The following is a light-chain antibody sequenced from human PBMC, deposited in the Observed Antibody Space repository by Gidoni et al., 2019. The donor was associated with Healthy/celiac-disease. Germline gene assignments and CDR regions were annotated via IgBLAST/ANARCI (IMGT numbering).Light chain of an antibody. CDR1: SLRSYY. V-gene: IGLV3-19*01. CDR2: GKN. J-gene: IGLJ2*01. Sequence: SSELTQDPAVSVALGQTVRITCQGDSLRSYYASWYQQKPGQAPLLVIYGKNNRPSGIQDRFSGSTSGNPASLTITGAHAEDEADYYCNSRDSSHNPVLFGGGTKLTVL. CDR3: NSRDSSHNPVL.